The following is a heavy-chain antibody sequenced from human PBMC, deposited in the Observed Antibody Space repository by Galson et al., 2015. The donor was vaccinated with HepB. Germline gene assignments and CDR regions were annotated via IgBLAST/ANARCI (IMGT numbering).Heavy chain of an antibody. CDR2: INHSGST. CDR3: ARSFSGPLRITSTSYFDY. J-gene: IGHJ4*02. V-gene: IGHV4-34*01. D-gene: IGHD5-12*01. Sequence: SETLSLTCAVYGGSLSDYYWSWIRQPPGKGLEWIGEINHSGSTNYNPSLKSRVTTSVGTSKNQFSLKLTSVTAADTAVYYCARSFSGPLRITSTSYFDYWGQGTLVIVSS. CDR1: GGSLSDYY.